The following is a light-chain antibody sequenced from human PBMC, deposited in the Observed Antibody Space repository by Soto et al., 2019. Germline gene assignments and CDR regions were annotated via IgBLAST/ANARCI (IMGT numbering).Light chain of an antibody. V-gene: IGKV1-5*01. Sequence: MTKSRATLSAYVGDRVTITCRASQTISDFLAWYQHKPGEAPKLLIYDASSLESGVPSRFSGSGSGTEFTLTISSLQADDIATRSCESDYSYTPFGHVRLLAIK. CDR3: ESDYSYTP. CDR1: QTISDF. CDR2: DAS. J-gene: IGKJ5*01.